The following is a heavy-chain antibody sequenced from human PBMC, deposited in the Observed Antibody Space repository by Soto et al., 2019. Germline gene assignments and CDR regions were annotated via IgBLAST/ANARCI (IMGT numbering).Heavy chain of an antibody. J-gene: IGHJ4*02. CDR1: GFSVTGSGVA. D-gene: IGHD2-15*01. Sequence: QITLKESGPALVKPTQTLTLTCTCSGFSVTGSGVAVGWMRQPPGKALEWLALIYWDDDKRYSPSLKSRLTISRETSKTKVVYTMTNMGPVDTGIYYCAPGGMSINHGYEFWGKGTLFTVPS. CDR3: APGGMSINHGYEF. CDR2: IYWDDDK. V-gene: IGHV2-5*02.